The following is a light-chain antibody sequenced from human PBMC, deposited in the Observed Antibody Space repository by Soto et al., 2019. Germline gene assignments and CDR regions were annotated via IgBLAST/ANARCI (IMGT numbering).Light chain of an antibody. J-gene: IGLJ1*01. V-gene: IGLV2-14*01. CDR3: SSYTSGSTLYV. CDR2: EVT. Sequence: QSVLTQPASVSGSPGQSITISCTGTSSDVGGYNFVSWYQQHPGKAPKVMIYEVTSRPSGVSNRFSGSKSGNTASLTISGLQAEDEADYYCSSYTSGSTLYVFGPGTQLTVL. CDR1: SSDVGGYNF.